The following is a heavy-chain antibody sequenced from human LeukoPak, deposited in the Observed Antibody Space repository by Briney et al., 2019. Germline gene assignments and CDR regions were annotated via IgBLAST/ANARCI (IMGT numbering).Heavy chain of an antibody. CDR3: ARGPRIVVVVAATPDYYYMDV. CDR1: GYTFTSYG. D-gene: IGHD2-15*01. CDR2: ISAYNGNT. J-gene: IGHJ6*03. V-gene: IGHV1-18*01. Sequence: ASVKVSCKASGYTFTSYGISWVRQAPGQGLEWMGWISAYNGNTNYAQKLQGRVTMTTDTSTSTAYMELSSLRSEDTAVYYCARGPRIVVVVAATPDYYYMDVWGKGTTVTVSS.